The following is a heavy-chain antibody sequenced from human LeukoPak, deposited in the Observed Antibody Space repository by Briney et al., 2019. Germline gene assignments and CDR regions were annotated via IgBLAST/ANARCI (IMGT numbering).Heavy chain of an antibody. D-gene: IGHD1-1*01. Sequence: SETLSLTCTVSGGSISSGGYYWSWIRQHPGKGLEWIGYIYYSGSTYYNPSLKSRVTISVDTSKNQFSLKLSSVTVADTAVYYCARGREEHTPLVQPHYYYYGMDVWGQGTTVTVSS. CDR3: ARGREEHTPLVQPHYYYYGMDV. J-gene: IGHJ6*02. V-gene: IGHV4-31*03. CDR1: GGSISSGGYY. CDR2: IYYSGST.